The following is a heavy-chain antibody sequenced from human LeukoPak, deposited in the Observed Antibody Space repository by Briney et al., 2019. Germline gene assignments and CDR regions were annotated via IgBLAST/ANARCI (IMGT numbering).Heavy chain of an antibody. Sequence: QPGGSLRLSCAASGFTFSSYAMSWVSQAAGEGLEWVSAISGSGGSTDYADSVKGRFTISRDNSKNTLYLQMNSLRAEDTAVYYCAKLSLWFGESRPYFDYWGQGTLVTVSS. CDR3: AKLSLWFGESRPYFDY. D-gene: IGHD3-10*01. CDR2: ISGSGGST. CDR1: GFTFSSYA. J-gene: IGHJ4*02. V-gene: IGHV3-23*01.